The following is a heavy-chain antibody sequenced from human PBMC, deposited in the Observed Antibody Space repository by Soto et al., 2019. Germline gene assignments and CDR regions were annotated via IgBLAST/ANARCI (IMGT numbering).Heavy chain of an antibody. J-gene: IGHJ6*02. D-gene: IGHD2-21*02. CDR1: GLSLSTTGVG. CDR3: VQSRCGGDCLQSSASHPYSGLPG. V-gene: IGHV2-5*02. Sequence: QITLKEAGPTLVKPTQPLTLTCTFSGLSLSTTGVGVGWIRQPPGKALEWLALIYWDDDKRYSPSPKSRLTSPKDTSKHPVVLTMTRIEPVDTAPYYSVQSRCGGDCLQSSASHPYSGLPGWGHGTRVTAS. CDR2: IYWDDDK.